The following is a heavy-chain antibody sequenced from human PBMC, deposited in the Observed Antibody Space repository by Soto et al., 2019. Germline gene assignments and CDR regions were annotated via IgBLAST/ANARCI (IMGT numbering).Heavy chain of an antibody. CDR2: IWYDGSNK. J-gene: IGHJ5*02. CDR1: GFTFSSYG. CDR3: ARSSLLLDP. D-gene: IGHD2-21*01. Sequence: WVSLRLSCAASGFTFSSYGMHWIRQAPGKGLEWVAVIWYDGSNKYYADSVKGRFTISRDNSKNTLYLQMNSLRAEDTAVYYCARSSLLLDPWGQGTLVTFSS. V-gene: IGHV3-33*01.